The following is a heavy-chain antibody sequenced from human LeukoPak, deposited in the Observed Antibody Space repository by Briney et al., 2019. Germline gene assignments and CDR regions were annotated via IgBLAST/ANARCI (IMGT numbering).Heavy chain of an antibody. J-gene: IGHJ4*02. CDR2: ISSSSSYI. CDR3: ARSELRFGELRCPDY. V-gene: IGHV3-21*01. Sequence: PGGSLRLSCAASGFTFSTYWMSWVRQAPGKGLEWVSSISSSSSYIYYADSVKGRFTISRDNAKNSLYLQMNSLRAEDTAVYYCARSELRFGELRCPDYWGQGTLVTVSS. D-gene: IGHD3-10*01. CDR1: GFTFSTYW.